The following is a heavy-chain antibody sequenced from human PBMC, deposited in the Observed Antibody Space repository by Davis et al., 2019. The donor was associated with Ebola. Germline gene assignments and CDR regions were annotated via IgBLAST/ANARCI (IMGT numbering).Heavy chain of an antibody. CDR1: GGSVSSGSYY. Sequence: MPSETLSLTCTVSGGSVSSGSYYWSWIRQPPGKGLEWIGYIYYSGSTNYNPSLKSRVTISVDTSKNQFSLKLSSVTAADTAVYYCARLGVSAASPFDPWGQGTLVTVSS. J-gene: IGHJ5*02. D-gene: IGHD6-25*01. V-gene: IGHV4-61*01. CDR3: ARLGVSAASPFDP. CDR2: IYYSGST.